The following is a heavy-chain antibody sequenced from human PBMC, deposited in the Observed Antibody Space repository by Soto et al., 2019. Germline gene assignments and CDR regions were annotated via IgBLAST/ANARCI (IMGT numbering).Heavy chain of an antibody. V-gene: IGHV4-30-2*01. CDR3: ARTPDI. Sequence: QLQLQESGSGLVKPSQTLSLTCAVSGGSISSGGYSWSWIRQPPGKGLVWIGYIYHSGSTYYNPSPXSRVXISVDRSXXXXSXKLSSVTAADTAXXYCARTPDIWGQGTMVTVSS. CDR1: GGSISSGGYS. CDR2: IYHSGST. J-gene: IGHJ3*02.